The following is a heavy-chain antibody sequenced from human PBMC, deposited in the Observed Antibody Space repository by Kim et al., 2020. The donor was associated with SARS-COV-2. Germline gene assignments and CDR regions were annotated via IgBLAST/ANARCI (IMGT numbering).Heavy chain of an antibody. CDR1: GFTFSSYG. Sequence: GGSLRLSCAASGFTFSSYGMHWVRQAPGKGLEWVAVIWYDGSNKYYADSVKGRFTISRDNSKNTLYLQMNSLRAEDTAVYYCARDHSDNYDTGAFDIWGQGTMVTVSS. D-gene: IGHD3-22*01. V-gene: IGHV3-33*01. J-gene: IGHJ3*02. CDR3: ARDHSDNYDTGAFDI. CDR2: IWYDGSNK.